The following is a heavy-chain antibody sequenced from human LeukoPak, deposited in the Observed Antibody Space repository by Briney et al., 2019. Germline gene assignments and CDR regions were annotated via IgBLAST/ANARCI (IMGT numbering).Heavy chain of an antibody. Sequence: PSETLSLTCTVSGGSITSGGYYWSWIRQHPGKGLEWIAFIYHSGSADYNPSLKSRVTISVDTSKNQFSLRLSSVTAADTAVYYCARGVPLGVWGQGTLVTVSS. D-gene: IGHD2-8*01. J-gene: IGHJ4*02. V-gene: IGHV4-31*03. CDR3: ARGVPLGV. CDR1: GGSITSGGYY. CDR2: IYHSGSA.